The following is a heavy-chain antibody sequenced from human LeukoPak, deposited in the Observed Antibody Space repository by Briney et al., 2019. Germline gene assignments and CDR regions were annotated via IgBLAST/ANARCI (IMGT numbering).Heavy chain of an antibody. CDR3: AGGGGNSLPNYYYYGMDV. V-gene: IGHV1-69*13. J-gene: IGHJ6*02. Sequence: SVKVSCTASGGTFSSYAISWVRQAPGQGLEWMGGIIPIFGTANYAQKFQGRVTITADESTSTAYMELSSLRSEDTAVYYCAGGGGNSLPNYYYYGMDVWGQGTTVTVSS. CDR2: IIPIFGTA. CDR1: GGTFSSYA. D-gene: IGHD4-23*01.